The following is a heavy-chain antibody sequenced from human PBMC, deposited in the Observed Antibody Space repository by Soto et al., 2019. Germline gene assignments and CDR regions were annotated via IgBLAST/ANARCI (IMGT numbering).Heavy chain of an antibody. Sequence: GGSLRLSCAASGFTFSSYAMSWVRQAPGKGLEWVSAISGSGGSTYYADSVKGRFTISRDNSKNTLYLQMNSLRAEDTAVYYCAKDYTFGGVIVANHFDYWGQGTLVTVSS. CDR2: ISGSGGST. D-gene: IGHD3-16*02. J-gene: IGHJ4*02. V-gene: IGHV3-23*01. CDR3: AKDYTFGGVIVANHFDY. CDR1: GFTFSSYA.